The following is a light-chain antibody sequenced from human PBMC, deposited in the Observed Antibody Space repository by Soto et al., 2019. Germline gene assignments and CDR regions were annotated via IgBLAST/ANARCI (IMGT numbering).Light chain of an antibody. CDR3: GTWDSSLSADV. CDR1: SSNIGNNY. V-gene: IGLV1-51*01. J-gene: IGLJ3*02. CDR2: DNF. Sequence: QSVLTQPPSVSAAPGQQVTVSCSGSSSNIGNNYVSWYQQLPGTAPKLLIYDNFKRPSGIPDRFSGSKSDTSATLGITGLQTGDEADYYCGTWDSSLSADVFGGGTKVTVL.